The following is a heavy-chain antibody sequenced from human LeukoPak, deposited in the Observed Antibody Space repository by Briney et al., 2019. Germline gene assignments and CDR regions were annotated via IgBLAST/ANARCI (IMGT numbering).Heavy chain of an antibody. V-gene: IGHV1-69*05. CDR3: ARGHYGSGRNNDY. J-gene: IGHJ4*02. D-gene: IGHD3-10*01. CDR1: GGTFSSYA. CDR2: ITPIFGTA. Sequence: SVKVSCKASGGTFSSYAISWVRQAPGQGLEWMGGITPIFGTANYAQKFQGRVTITTDESTSTAYMELSSLRSEDTAVYYCARGHYGSGRNNDYWGQGTLVTVSS.